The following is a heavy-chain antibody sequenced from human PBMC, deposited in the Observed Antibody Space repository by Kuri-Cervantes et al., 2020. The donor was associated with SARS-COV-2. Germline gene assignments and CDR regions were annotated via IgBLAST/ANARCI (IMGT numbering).Heavy chain of an antibody. CDR1: GGTFSSYA. J-gene: IGHJ5*02. CDR2: IIPILCIA. V-gene: IGHV1-69*04. D-gene: IGHD2-15*01. Sequence: SSVNVSCKDSGGTFSSYAISWVRQAPGQGLEWMGRIIPILCIANYAQKFQGRVTITADKSTNTAYMELSSLRSEDTAVYYCARDRGDIVVDSRRWLDPWGKGTLVTVSS. CDR3: ARDRGDIVVDSRRWLDP.